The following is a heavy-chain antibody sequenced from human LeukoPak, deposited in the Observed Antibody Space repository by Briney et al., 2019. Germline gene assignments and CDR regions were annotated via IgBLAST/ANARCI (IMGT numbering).Heavy chain of an antibody. Sequence: GGSLRLSCAASGFTFSSYAMSWVRQAPGKGLEWVSAISGSGDRTYYADSVKGRFTISRDNSKNTLYLQMNSLRAEDTAVYYCARAKERSYYYDSSGYSWADWGQGTLVTVSS. CDR3: ARAKERSYYYDSSGYSWAD. CDR1: GFTFSSYA. CDR2: ISGSGDRT. J-gene: IGHJ4*02. D-gene: IGHD3-22*01. V-gene: IGHV3-23*01.